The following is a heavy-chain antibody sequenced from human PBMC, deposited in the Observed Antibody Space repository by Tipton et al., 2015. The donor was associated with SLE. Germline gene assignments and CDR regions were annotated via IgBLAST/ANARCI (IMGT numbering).Heavy chain of an antibody. CDR1: GGSLSAYS. Sequence: TLSLTCTVYGGSLSAYSWNWIRQTPGKGPEWIGAVTHDRDTISNQSLKSRVSFSLDTSKNQFSLKLNSVIAADTAVYYCARGVAGYYFYCYMDVWGKGTTVTVSS. D-gene: IGHD6-19*01. CDR3: ARGVAGYYFYCYMDV. J-gene: IGHJ6*03. V-gene: IGHV4-34*01. CDR2: VTHDRDT.